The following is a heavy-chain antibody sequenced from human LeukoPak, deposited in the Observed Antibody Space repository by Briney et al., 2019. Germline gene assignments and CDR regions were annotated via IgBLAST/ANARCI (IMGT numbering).Heavy chain of an antibody. CDR1: GFTFSYYA. Sequence: GGSLRLSCAASGFTFSYYAMRWVRQASGKGLEWEAVISYDGSNKYYADSVKGRFTISRDNSKHTLYLQMYSLRAEDTAVYYCARDTVAGTILAGYWGQGTLVTVSS. CDR3: ARDTVAGTILAGY. CDR2: ISYDGSNK. D-gene: IGHD6-19*01. J-gene: IGHJ4*02. V-gene: IGHV3-30*04.